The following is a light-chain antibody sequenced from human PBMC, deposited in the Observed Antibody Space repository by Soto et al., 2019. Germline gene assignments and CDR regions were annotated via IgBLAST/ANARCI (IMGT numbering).Light chain of an antibody. CDR3: SSSTDKDTLL. CDR2: AVT. J-gene: IGLJ3*02. Sequence: QSALTQPASVSGSPGQSITISCTGTSSDVGGYAHVSWYQQHPGKAPKLIIYAVTVRPSGISPRFSGSKSDNTASLAVSGRQPEDTDDYYWSSSTDKDTLLFGGGTKRTVL. V-gene: IGLV2-14*03. CDR1: SSDVGGYAH.